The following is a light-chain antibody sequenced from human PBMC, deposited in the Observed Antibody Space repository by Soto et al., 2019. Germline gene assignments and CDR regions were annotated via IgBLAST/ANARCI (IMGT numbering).Light chain of an antibody. CDR1: HTISSSY. CDR3: QQYVTSSPRT. V-gene: IGKV3-20*01. J-gene: IGKJ1*01. Sequence: EIVLTQSPGTLSLSPGERATLSCRTSHTISSSYLAWYQQKPGQAPRLLMYGISRRATGIPDRCSGSGSGTDFTLTITRLEPEDFAVYYCQQYVTSSPRTFGQGTKVEIK. CDR2: GIS.